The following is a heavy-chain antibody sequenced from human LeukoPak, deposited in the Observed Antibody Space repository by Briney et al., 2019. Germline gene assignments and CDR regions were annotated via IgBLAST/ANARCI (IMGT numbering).Heavy chain of an antibody. CDR1: GYTFTGYY. V-gene: IGHV1-2*02. CDR3: ARDPRMGDWLPPYFDY. D-gene: IGHD3-9*01. CDR2: INPNSGDT. J-gene: IGHJ4*02. Sequence: ASVKASCKASGYTFTGYYMHWVRQAPGQGLEWMGWINPNSGDTNYAQNFQGRVTMTRDTSITTAYMELSRLRSDDTAVYYCARDPRMGDWLPPYFDYWGQGTLVTVSS.